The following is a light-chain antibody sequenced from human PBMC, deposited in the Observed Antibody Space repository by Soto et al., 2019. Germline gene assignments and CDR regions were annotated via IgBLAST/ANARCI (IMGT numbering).Light chain of an antibody. J-gene: IGLJ3*02. V-gene: IGLV1-40*01. CDR1: SSNIGAGYD. Sequence: HSVLTQPPSVSEAPGQRVTISCTGSSSNIGAGYDVHWYQQLPGTAPKLLIYGNSNRPSGVPDRFSGSKSGTSASLAITGLQAEDEADYYCQSYDSSLWVFGGGTKLTVL. CDR3: QSYDSSLWV. CDR2: GNS.